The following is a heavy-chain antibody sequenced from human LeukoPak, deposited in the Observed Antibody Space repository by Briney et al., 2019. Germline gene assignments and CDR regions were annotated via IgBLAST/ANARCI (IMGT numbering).Heavy chain of an antibody. V-gene: IGHV4-30-4*03. CDR1: GGSISSGDYY. J-gene: IGHJ1*01. CDR3: AIELSGSSWSRYFQH. Sequence: SETLSLTCTVSGGSISSGDYYWSWIRQPPGKGLEWIGYIYYSGSTYYNPSLKSRVTISVDTSKNQFSLKLSSVTAADTAVYYCAIELSGSSWSRYFQHWGQGTLVTVSS. CDR2: IYYSGST. D-gene: IGHD6-13*01.